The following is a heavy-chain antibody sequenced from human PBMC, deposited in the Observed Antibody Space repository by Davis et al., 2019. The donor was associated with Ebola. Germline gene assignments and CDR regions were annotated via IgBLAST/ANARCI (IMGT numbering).Heavy chain of an antibody. CDR2: MKPDGSEE. Sequence: GESLKISCAASGFILSSHWMSWVRQAPGKGLEWVANMKPDGSEEYYVGSVKGRFTISRDNAKTSLYLQMNSLRAEDTAVYYCATHKEVPNGICFDNWGQGTLVTVSS. CDR1: GFILSSHW. J-gene: IGHJ4*02. D-gene: IGHD4/OR15-4a*01. V-gene: IGHV3-7*01. CDR3: ATHKEVPNGICFDN.